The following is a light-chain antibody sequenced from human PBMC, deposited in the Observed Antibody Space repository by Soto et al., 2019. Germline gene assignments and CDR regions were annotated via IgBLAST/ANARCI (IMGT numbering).Light chain of an antibody. J-gene: IGLJ3*02. CDR1: SGDVGGYNY. Sequence: QSALTQPPSASGSPGQSVTISCTGTSGDVGGYNYVSWYQQHPGKAPKVMIYEVTKRPSGVPDRFSGSKSGNTASLTVSGLHAEDEADYYCGSFAGGNNWVVGGGTMVAVL. CDR2: EVT. V-gene: IGLV2-8*01. CDR3: GSFAGGNNWV.